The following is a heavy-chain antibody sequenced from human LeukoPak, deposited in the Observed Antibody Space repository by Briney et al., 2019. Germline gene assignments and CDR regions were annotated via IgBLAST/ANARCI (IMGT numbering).Heavy chain of an antibody. D-gene: IGHD1-26*01. J-gene: IGHJ4*02. CDR1: GGSVSILSDH. Sequence: PSETLSLTCTVSGGSVSILSDHWGWIRQPPGKGLEWIGTIYYSGSTYYNPSLKSRVTISVDTSKNQFSLNLSSVTAADTAVYYCARRVGARRGNFDYWGQGTLVTVSS. CDR3: ARRVGARRGNFDY. V-gene: IGHV4-39*01. CDR2: IYYSGST.